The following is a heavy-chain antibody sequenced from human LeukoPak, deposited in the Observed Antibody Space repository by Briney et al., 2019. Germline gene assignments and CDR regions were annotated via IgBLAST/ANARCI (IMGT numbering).Heavy chain of an antibody. CDR2: INHSGST. CDR1: GGSFSGYY. Sequence: PSETLSLTCAVYGGSFSGYYWSWIRQPPGKGLEWIGEINHSGSTNYNPSLKSRVTISVDTSKNQFSLKLSSVTAADTAVYYCARTGAQEYSSSWHYYYYYMDVWGKGTTVTVSS. D-gene: IGHD6-6*01. V-gene: IGHV4-34*01. CDR3: ARTGAQEYSSSWHYYYYYMDV. J-gene: IGHJ6*03.